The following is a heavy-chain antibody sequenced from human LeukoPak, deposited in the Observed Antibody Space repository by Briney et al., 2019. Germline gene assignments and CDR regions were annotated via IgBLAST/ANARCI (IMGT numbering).Heavy chain of an antibody. CDR2: IIPIFGTA. V-gene: IGHV1-69*06. J-gene: IGHJ3*02. CDR3: ATLDYYDSRGFYAFDI. CDR1: GGTFSSYA. Sequence: GSSVKVSCKASGGTFSSYAISWVRQAPGQGLEWMGGIIPIFGTANYAQKFQGRVTMTEDTSTDTAYMELSSLRSEDTAVYYCATLDYYDSRGFYAFDIWGQGTMVTVSS. D-gene: IGHD3-22*01.